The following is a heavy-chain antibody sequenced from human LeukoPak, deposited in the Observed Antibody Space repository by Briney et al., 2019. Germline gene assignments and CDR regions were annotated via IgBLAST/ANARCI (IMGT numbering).Heavy chain of an antibody. CDR3: AKGSDYPNN. CDR2: ISWNSNSI. J-gene: IGHJ4*02. CDR1: GFIFDDYA. V-gene: IGHV3-9*01. Sequence: GRSLRLSCAAPGFIFDDYAMHWVRQAPGKGLEWVSSISWNSNSIGYADSVKGRFISSRDNARNSLYLQMNSLRAEDTCVYYCAKGSDYPNNWGQGTLVTVSS. D-gene: IGHD4-17*01.